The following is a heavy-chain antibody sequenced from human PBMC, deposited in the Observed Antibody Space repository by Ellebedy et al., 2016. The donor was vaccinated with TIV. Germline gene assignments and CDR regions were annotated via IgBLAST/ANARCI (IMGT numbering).Heavy chain of an antibody. CDR1: GAPSGYYF. CDR2: VTHTGGT. Sequence: SETLSLXXAVSGAPSGYYFWSWIRQPPGKGLEWIGEVTHTGGTNYNPSLESRVTMSLDTSENQFSLKLNSVNVADTAVYYCARGFPAAWELAGAWGQGTLVTVSA. J-gene: IGHJ4*02. V-gene: IGHV4-34*01. D-gene: IGHD6-19*01. CDR3: ARGFPAAWELAGA.